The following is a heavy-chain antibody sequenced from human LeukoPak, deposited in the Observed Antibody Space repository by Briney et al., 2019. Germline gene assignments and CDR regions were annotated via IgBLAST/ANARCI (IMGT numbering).Heavy chain of an antibody. CDR2: ISGSGGST. D-gene: IGHD3-22*01. CDR3: AKDGTYYYDSSGYYGAFDI. V-gene: IGHV3-23*01. Sequence: PGGSLTLSCAASGFTFSSYAMSWVRQAPGKGLEWVSAISGSGGSTYYADSVKGRFTISRDNSKNTLYLQMNSLRAEDTAVYYCAKDGTYYYDSSGYYGAFDIWGQGTMVTVSS. J-gene: IGHJ3*02. CDR1: GFTFSSYA.